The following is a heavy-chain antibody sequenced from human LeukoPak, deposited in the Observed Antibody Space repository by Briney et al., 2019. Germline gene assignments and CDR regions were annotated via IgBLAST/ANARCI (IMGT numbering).Heavy chain of an antibody. D-gene: IGHD6-19*01. CDR1: GYTFTSYG. Sequence: ASVKVSFKASGYTFTSYGISWGRRAPGQGGEWMGWISAYNGNTNYTQKLQGRVTMTTDTSTSTAYMELRSLRSDDTAVYYCARGRLPQQWLVWGQGTLVTVSS. CDR2: ISAYNGNT. CDR3: ARGRLPQQWLV. J-gene: IGHJ4*02. V-gene: IGHV1-18*01.